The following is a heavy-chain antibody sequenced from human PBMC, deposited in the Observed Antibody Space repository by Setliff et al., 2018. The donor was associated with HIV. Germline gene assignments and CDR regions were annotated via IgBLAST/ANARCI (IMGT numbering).Heavy chain of an antibody. CDR1: GGYIDTSNYY. Sequence: SETLSLTCAVSGGYIDTSNYYWGWIRQPPGKGLAWIGGIYYSGNTYYNPSLKSRVTISVDTSKNQFSLKLSSVTAADTAVYFCAIHYTEAVADAYSYYYYMDVWGKGTTVTVSS. CDR3: AIHYTEAVADAYSYYYYMDV. V-gene: IGHV4-39*01. J-gene: IGHJ6*03. D-gene: IGHD6-19*01. CDR2: IYYSGNT.